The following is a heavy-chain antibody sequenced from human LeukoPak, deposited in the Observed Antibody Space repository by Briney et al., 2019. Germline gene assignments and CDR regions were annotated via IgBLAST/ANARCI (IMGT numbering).Heavy chain of an antibody. V-gene: IGHV3-23*01. CDR3: ARDGGIYGNWFDP. CDR2: ISGSGGST. Sequence: GGSLRLSCAASGFTSSSYAMSWVRQAPGKGLEWVSAISGSGGSTYYADSVKGRFTISRDNSKNTLYLQMNSLRAEDTAVYYCARDGGIYGNWFDPWGQGTLVTVSS. D-gene: IGHD5-12*01. CDR1: GFTSSSYA. J-gene: IGHJ5*02.